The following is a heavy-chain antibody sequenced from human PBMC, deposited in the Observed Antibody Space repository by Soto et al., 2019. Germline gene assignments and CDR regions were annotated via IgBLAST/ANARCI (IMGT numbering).Heavy chain of an antibody. CDR2: ISWNSGSI. Sequence: GGSLRLSCAASGFTFDDYAMHWVRQAPGKGLEWVSGISWNSGSIGYADSVKGRFTISRDNAKNSPYLQMNSLRAEDTALYYCAKGNRAGIAAAGTWFDHWGPGTLVTVSS. CDR3: AKGNRAGIAAAGTWFDH. J-gene: IGHJ5*02. CDR1: GFTFDDYA. V-gene: IGHV3-9*01. D-gene: IGHD6-13*01.